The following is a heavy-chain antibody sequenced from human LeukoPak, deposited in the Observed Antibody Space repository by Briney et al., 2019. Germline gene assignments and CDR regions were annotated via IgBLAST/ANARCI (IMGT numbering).Heavy chain of an antibody. CDR2: INSDGSNT. D-gene: IGHD2-15*01. Sequence: AGGSLRLSCAASGFTFSRYWMHWVRQGPGKGLVWVSRINSDGSNTSYADSVKGRFTISRDNAKNTLYLQMNSLRAEDTAVYYCAREYSTGFDPWGQGTLVTVSS. CDR1: GFTFSRYW. CDR3: AREYSTGFDP. V-gene: IGHV3-74*01. J-gene: IGHJ5*02.